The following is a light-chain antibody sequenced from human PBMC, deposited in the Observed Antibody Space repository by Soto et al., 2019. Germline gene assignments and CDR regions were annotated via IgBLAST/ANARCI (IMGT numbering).Light chain of an antibody. CDR1: QSVLYSSNNNNY. CDR2: WAS. V-gene: IGKV4-1*01. Sequence: DIVMTQSPDSLTVSLGERATINCKSSQSVLYSSNNNNYLAWYQQKPGQPPKLLFYWASTRESGVPDRFSGSGSGTDFTLTISRLEPEDFAIYYCQQYGGVPYTFGQGTKLEIK. CDR3: QQYGGVPYT. J-gene: IGKJ2*01.